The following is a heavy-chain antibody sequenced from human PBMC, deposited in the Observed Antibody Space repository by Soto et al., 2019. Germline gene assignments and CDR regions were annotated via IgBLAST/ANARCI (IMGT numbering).Heavy chain of an antibody. CDR1: GFSFNSFA. Sequence: QVQLVESGGGVVQPGRSLRLSCAASGFSFNSFAMHWVRQAPGKGLEWVAVISYDGSNKYYADSVKGRFTISRDNSKXXXXXXXXXXXXXXXXXXXXXXXXXXXXXGYFDYWGQGTLVTVSA. V-gene: IGHV3-30-3*01. CDR2: ISYDGSNK. J-gene: IGHJ4*02. CDR3: XXXXXXXXXGYFDY.